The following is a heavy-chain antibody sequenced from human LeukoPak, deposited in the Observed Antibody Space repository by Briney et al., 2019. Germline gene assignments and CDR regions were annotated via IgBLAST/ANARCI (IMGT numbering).Heavy chain of an antibody. V-gene: IGHV3-64D*06. D-gene: IGHD3-9*01. CDR1: GFTFSSYW. CDR2: ISSNGGST. CDR3: VKEGPLYLDFFAGYYKGGY. J-gene: IGHJ4*02. Sequence: GGSLRLSCAVSGFTFSSYWMSWFRQAPGKGLEYVSAISSNGGSTYYADSVKGRFTISRDNSKNTLYLQMSSLRAEDTAVYYCVKEGPLYLDFFAGYYKGGYRGQGTPVTVAS.